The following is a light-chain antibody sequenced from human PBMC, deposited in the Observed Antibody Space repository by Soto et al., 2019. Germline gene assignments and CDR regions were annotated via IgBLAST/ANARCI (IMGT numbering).Light chain of an antibody. CDR3: SLYTNDITYV. V-gene: IGLV2-18*01. Sequence: QSALTQPPSVSGSPGQTVTISCTGTSSDFGSYNRVSWYQRPPGTGPKLMIYEVSNRPSGVPDRFSGSKSGNTASLTISGLQAEDESEYYCSLYTNDITYVFGTGTKAAGL. J-gene: IGLJ1*01. CDR1: SSDFGSYNR. CDR2: EVS.